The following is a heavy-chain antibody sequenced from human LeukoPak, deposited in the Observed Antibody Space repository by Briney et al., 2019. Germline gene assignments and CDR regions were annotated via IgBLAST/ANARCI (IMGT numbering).Heavy chain of an antibody. V-gene: IGHV1-2*06. D-gene: IGHD6-13*01. CDR2: IKPKSGGT. CDR1: GYTFTGYY. CDR3: ARGIAAAGTVDGAFDI. J-gene: IGHJ3*02. Sequence: ASVKASCKASGYTFTGYYMHWVRQAPGQGLEWMGRIKPKSGGTNYAQKFQGRVTMTRATSISTAYMELSRLRSDDTAVYYCARGIAAAGTVDGAFDIWGQGTMVTVSS.